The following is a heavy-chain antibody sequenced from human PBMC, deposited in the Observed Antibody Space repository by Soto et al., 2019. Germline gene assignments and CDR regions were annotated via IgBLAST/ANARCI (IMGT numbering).Heavy chain of an antibody. V-gene: IGHV1-46*01. CDR3: ARDRLAYCGGDCYYGWFDP. D-gene: IGHD2-21*02. J-gene: IGHJ5*02. CDR1: GYTFTSYY. Sequence: GASVKVSCKASGYTFTSYYMHWVRQAPGQGLEWMGIINPSGGSTSYAQKFQGRVTMTRDTSTSTVYMELSSLRSEDTAVYYCARDRLAYCGGDCYYGWFDPWGQGTLVTVSS. CDR2: INPSGGST.